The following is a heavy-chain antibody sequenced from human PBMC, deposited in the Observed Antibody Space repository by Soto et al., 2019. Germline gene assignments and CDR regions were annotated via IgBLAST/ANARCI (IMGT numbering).Heavy chain of an antibody. CDR1: GFSLSTSGEA. D-gene: IGHD3-10*01. CDR2: IYWNGIE. J-gene: IGHJ4*02. V-gene: IGHV2-5*01. CDR3: AHGDPLDFHY. Sequence: QITLRESGPALVKPTQTLTLTCTFSGFSLSTSGEAVGWIHQPPGKGLEWLALIYWNGIERYSPSLKNRLSITKDTSKNNVVLTMTNMDPVDTATYYCAHGDPLDFHYWGQGTLVTVSS.